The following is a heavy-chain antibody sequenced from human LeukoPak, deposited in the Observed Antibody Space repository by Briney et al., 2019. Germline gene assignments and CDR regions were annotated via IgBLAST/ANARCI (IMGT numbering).Heavy chain of an antibody. J-gene: IGHJ4*02. V-gene: IGHV4-38-2*02. CDR2: IYHSGST. CDR3: ARLLTTVDY. CDR1: GYSISSGYY. D-gene: IGHD4-11*01. Sequence: PSGTLSLTCTVSGYSISSGYYWGWIRQPPGKGLEWIGSIYHSGSTYYNPSLKSRVTISVDTSKNQFSLKLSSVTAADTAVYYCARLLTTVDYWGQGTLVTVSS.